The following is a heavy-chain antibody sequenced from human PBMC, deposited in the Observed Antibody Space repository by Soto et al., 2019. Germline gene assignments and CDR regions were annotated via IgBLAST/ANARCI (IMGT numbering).Heavy chain of an antibody. CDR2: MDPNSGNT. V-gene: IGHV1-8*01. CDR3: ARHGAPWYGMDV. Sequence: ASVKVSCKASGYTFTSYDINWVRQATGQGLEWMGWMDPNSGNTGYAQKFQGRVTMTRNTSISTAYMELSSLRSEDTAVYYCARHGAPWYGMDVWGQGTTVTVSS. J-gene: IGHJ6*02. CDR1: GYTFTSYD. D-gene: IGHD1-26*01.